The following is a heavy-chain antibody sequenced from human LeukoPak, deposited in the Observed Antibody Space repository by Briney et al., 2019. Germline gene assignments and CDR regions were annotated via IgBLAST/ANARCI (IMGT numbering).Heavy chain of an antibody. J-gene: IGHJ4*02. CDR3: ARGYYYRG. CDR1: GGSVSSENSY. D-gene: IGHD3-10*01. Sequence: SETLSLTCTVSGGSVSSENSYWNWIRQPAGKGLEWIGRIYADGSSTYNPSLKSRITISVDTSKNQFSLRLTSMTAADTAVYYCARGYYYRGWGQGTLVTVSS. CDR2: IYADGSS. V-gene: IGHV4-61*02.